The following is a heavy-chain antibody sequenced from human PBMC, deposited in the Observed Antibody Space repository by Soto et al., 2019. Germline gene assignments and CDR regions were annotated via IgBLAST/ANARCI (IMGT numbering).Heavy chain of an antibody. J-gene: IGHJ4*02. V-gene: IGHV3-7*01. CDR3: TRDWDY. CDR1: AFMFRDYW. CDR2: IKQDGSET. Sequence: QLVESGGGLVQPGGSLRLSCAASAFMFRDYWMAWARQAPGKGLQWVGVIKQDGSETHYVDSVRGRFTISRDNAKNSLYLQMNSLRADDTAVYYCTRDWDYWGQGILVTVSS.